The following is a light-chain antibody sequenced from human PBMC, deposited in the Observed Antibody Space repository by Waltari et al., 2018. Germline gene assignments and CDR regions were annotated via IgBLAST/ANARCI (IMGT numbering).Light chain of an antibody. CDR3: CSFTSSSTWV. V-gene: IGLV2-14*03. Sequence: QSALTQPASVSGSPGQSITISCTGTATDIGGYNYVSWYQQHPGKAPKLVIFDVSSRPSWISYRFSASKFGNTASLTISGLQPDDEADYYCCSFTSSSTWVFGGVTKLTVL. J-gene: IGLJ3*02. CDR2: DVS. CDR1: ATDIGGYNY.